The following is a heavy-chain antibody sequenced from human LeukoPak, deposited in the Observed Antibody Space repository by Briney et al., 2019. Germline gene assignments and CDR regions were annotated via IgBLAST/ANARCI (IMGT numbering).Heavy chain of an antibody. D-gene: IGHD2-21*02. CDR2: IYYSGST. CDR1: GGSISSSSYY. J-gene: IGHJ4*02. CDR3: ASGMTWPPFDY. V-gene: IGHV4-39*07. Sequence: SETLSLTCTVSGGSISSSSYYWGWIRQPPGKGLEWIGSIYYSGSTYYNPSLKSRVTISVDTSKNQFSLKLSSVTAADTAVYYCASGMTWPPFDYWGQGTLVTVSS.